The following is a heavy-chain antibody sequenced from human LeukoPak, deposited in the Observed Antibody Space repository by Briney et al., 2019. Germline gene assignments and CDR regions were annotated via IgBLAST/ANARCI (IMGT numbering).Heavy chain of an antibody. CDR1: GGSISSYY. D-gene: IGHD2-2*01. V-gene: IGHV4-59*01. J-gene: IGHJ2*01. Sequence: SETLSLTCTVSGGSISSYYWSWIRQPPGKGLEWIGYIYYSGSTNYNPSLKSRVTISVDTSKNQFSLKLSSVTAADTAVYYCARGSYCSSTSCQYWYFDLWGRGTLVTVSS. CDR3: ARGSYCSSTSCQYWYFDL. CDR2: IYYSGST.